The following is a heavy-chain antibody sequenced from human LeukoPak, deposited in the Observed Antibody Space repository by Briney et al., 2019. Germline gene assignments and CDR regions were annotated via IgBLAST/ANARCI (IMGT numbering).Heavy chain of an antibody. CDR3: ARDGLRGYYYGIDV. J-gene: IGHJ6*02. D-gene: IGHD6-19*01. V-gene: IGHV3-53*01. CDR2: IYSGGST. Sequence: PGGSLRLSCAASGFTVSSNYMSWVRQAPGKGLEWVSVIYSGGSTYYADSVKGRFTISRDNSKNTLYLQMNSLRAEDTAVYYCARDGLRGYYYGIDVWGQGTTVTVSS. CDR1: GFTVSSNY.